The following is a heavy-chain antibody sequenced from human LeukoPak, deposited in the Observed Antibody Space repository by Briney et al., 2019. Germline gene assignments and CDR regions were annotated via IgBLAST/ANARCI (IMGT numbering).Heavy chain of an antibody. D-gene: IGHD1-26*01. V-gene: IGHV3-23*01. CDR1: GFTFTSYS. CDR2: TSDRGDYT. J-gene: IGHJ4*02. CDR3: AKKAQYNGNYPLDY. Sequence: GGSLRLSCTASGFTFTSYSMSWVRQAPGKGLEWVSGTSDRGDYTYYADSVKGRFTISRDNSKNTLYLQMNSLRAEDTALYFCAKKAQYNGNYPLDYWGQGTLVTVSS.